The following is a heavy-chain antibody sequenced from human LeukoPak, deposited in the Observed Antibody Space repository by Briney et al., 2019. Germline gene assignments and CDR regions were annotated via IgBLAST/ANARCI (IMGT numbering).Heavy chain of an antibody. D-gene: IGHD6-19*01. CDR3: ARSPSPYSSGWYFDY. Sequence: SQTLSLTCAISGDSVSINSAAWNWIRQSPSRGLEWLGRTYQRSKWYNDYAVSVKSRITINPDISKNQFSMQLNSVTPEDTAVYYCARSPSPYSSGWYFDYWGQGTLVTVSS. V-gene: IGHV6-1*01. J-gene: IGHJ4*02. CDR1: GDSVSINSAA. CDR2: TYQRSKWYN.